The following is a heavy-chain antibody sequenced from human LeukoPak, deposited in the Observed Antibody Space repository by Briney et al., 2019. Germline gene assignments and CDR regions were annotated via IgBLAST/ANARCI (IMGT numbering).Heavy chain of an antibody. CDR2: IYYSGST. Sequence: PSETLSLTCTVSGGSISRYYWSWIRQPPGKGLEWIGYIYYSGSTNYNPSLKSRVTISVDTSRNQFSLKLSSVTAADTAVYYCARHYYYYGSGTYFDYWGQGTLVTVSS. CDR1: GGSISRYY. J-gene: IGHJ4*02. D-gene: IGHD3-10*01. CDR3: ARHYYYYGSGTYFDY. V-gene: IGHV4-59*01.